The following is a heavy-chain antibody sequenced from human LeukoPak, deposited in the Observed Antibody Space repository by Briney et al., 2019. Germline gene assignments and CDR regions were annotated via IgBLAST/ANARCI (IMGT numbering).Heavy chain of an antibody. D-gene: IGHD5-18*01. J-gene: IGHJ4*02. V-gene: IGHV3-49*03. CDR1: GFTFGDYA. CDR3: SRGAKPVDTEMVTGPLY. CDR2: IRSTAYGGTT. Sequence: SGGSLRLSCTASGFTFGDYAMSWFRQAPEKGLEWVGFIRSTAYGGTTKYAASVKGRFTISRDDSKSIAYLQMNSLKTEDTAVYYCSRGAKPVDTEMVTGPLYWGQGTLVTVSS.